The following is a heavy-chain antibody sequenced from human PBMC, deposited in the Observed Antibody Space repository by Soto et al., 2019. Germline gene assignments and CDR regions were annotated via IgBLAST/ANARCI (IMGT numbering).Heavy chain of an antibody. J-gene: IGHJ4*02. CDR3: AKGRGGSGSLTPRVDF. D-gene: IGHD3-10*01. Sequence: VQLLESGGGLVQPGGSLRLSCGASGFTFNNYAMTWVRQAPGKGLEWVSAISGDGDTTSYADSVKGRFTVSRDGSKNTLYLQMSSLRAEDTALYYCAKGRGGSGSLTPRVDFWGQGTLVTVSS. V-gene: IGHV3-23*01. CDR1: GFTFNNYA. CDR2: ISGDGDTT.